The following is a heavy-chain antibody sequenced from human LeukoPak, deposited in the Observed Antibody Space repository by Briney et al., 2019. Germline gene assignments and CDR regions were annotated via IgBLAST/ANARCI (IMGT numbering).Heavy chain of an antibody. D-gene: IGHD3-22*01. CDR2: IYHSGNT. V-gene: IGHV4-34*09. CDR1: GGSFSTYY. CDR3: ARCYYDSSGYYFFDY. Sequence: PSETLSLTCAVYGGSFSTYYWSWIRQPPGKGLEWIGFIYHSGNTYYNPSLTSRVTISVDTSKNQFSLHLNSVTAADTAVYYCARCYYDSSGYYFFDYWGQGTLVTISS. J-gene: IGHJ4*02.